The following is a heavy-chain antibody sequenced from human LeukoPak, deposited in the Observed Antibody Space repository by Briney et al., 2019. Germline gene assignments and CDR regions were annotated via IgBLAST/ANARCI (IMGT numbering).Heavy chain of an antibody. J-gene: IGHJ4*02. V-gene: IGHV3-23*01. D-gene: IGHD6-6*01. CDR2: IRDSGGST. Sequence: GGSLRLSCAASGFTFSNYAMSWVRQAPGKGLEWVSAIRDSGGSTDYTDSVKGRFTISRDNSKNTLYLQMNSLRAEDAAVYYCAKDLSSCSSGKFVSWGQGTLVTVSS. CDR3: AKDLSSCSSGKFVS. CDR1: GFTFSNYA.